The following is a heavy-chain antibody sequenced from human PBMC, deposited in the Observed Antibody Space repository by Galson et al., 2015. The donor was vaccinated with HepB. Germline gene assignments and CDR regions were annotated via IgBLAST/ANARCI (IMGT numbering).Heavy chain of an antibody. J-gene: IGHJ6*02. Sequence: SLRLSCAASGFTFSSYSMNWVRQAPGKGLEWVSSISSSSSYIYYADSVKGRFTISRDNAKNSLYLQMNSLRAEDTAVYYCARAQNEPRYYYYYGMDVWGQGTTVTVSS. CDR1: GFTFSSYS. CDR3: ARAQNEPRYYYYYGMDV. V-gene: IGHV3-21*04. CDR2: ISSSSSYI. D-gene: IGHD1-1*01.